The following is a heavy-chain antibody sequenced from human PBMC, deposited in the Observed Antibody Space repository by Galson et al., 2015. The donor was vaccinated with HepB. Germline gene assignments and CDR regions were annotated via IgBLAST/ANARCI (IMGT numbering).Heavy chain of an antibody. CDR2: INPNSGGT. CDR1: GYTFTGYY. CDR3: ARWIAVAGSHPWYYGMDV. V-gene: IGHV1-2*04. Sequence: SVKVSCKASGYTFTGYYMHWVRQAPGQGLEWMGWINPNSGGTNYAQKFQGWVTMTRDTSISTAYMELSRLRSDDTAVYYCARWIAVAGSHPWYYGMDVWGQGTTVTVSS. J-gene: IGHJ6*02. D-gene: IGHD6-19*01.